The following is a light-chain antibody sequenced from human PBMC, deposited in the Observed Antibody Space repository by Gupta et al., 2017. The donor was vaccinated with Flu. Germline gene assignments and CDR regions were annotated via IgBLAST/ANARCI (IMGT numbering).Light chain of an antibody. CDR3: QHYDSYPLT. Sequence: DLPMTHSPSALSASVGDRVAITCRASQSISSWLAWYQQKPGKAPKLLIYKASSLESGVPSRFSGSGSGTEFTLTIGSLQPDDFATYYCQHYDSYPLTFGGGTTVEIK. V-gene: IGKV1-5*03. J-gene: IGKJ4*01. CDR1: QSISSW. CDR2: KAS.